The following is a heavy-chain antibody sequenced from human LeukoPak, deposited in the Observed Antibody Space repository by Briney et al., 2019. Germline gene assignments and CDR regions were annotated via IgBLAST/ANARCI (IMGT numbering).Heavy chain of an antibody. D-gene: IGHD5-12*01. V-gene: IGHV4-39*01. CDR3: WAIVTTIKLDF. CDR2: VSHSGSI. CDR1: GGSISSSSYS. Sequence: SETLSLTCTVSGGSISSSSYSWGWIRQPPGKGLEWIGSVSHSGSINYDPSLKNRVTISVDTSKNQFFLELSSVTAADTAVYYCWAIVTTIKLDFWGQGTLVTVSS. J-gene: IGHJ4*02.